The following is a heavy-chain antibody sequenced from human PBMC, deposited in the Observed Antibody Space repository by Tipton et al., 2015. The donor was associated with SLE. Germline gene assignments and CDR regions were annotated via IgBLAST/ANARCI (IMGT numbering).Heavy chain of an antibody. Sequence: SLRLSCAASGFTFSSYAMHWVRQAPGKGLEWVAVILYDGNKKFYADSVKGRFTISRDNSKIMLYLQMNSLRAEDTAVYYCAREIVVVIPDWGQGTLVTVSS. J-gene: IGHJ4*02. D-gene: IGHD3-22*01. CDR1: GFTFSSYA. CDR2: ILYDGNKK. CDR3: AREIVVVIPD. V-gene: IGHV3-30*04.